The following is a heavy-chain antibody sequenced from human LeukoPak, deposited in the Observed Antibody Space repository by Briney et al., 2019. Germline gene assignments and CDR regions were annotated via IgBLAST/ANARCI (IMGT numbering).Heavy chain of an antibody. CDR1: GFTFSNAW. Sequence: GGSLRLSCAASGFTFSNAWMSWVRQAPGKGLEWVGRIKSKTDGRTTDYAAPVKGRFTISRDDSKNTLYLQMNSLKTEDTAVYYCTTDLYYDILTGYYIQKDYWGQGTLVTVSS. CDR2: IKSKTDGRTT. D-gene: IGHD3-9*01. J-gene: IGHJ4*02. CDR3: TTDLYYDILTGYYIQKDY. V-gene: IGHV3-15*01.